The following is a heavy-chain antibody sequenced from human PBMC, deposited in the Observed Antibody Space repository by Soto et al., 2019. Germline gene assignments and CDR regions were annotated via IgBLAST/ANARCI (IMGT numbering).Heavy chain of an antibody. Sequence: SETLSLTCAVSGGSISSYYWSWIRQPPGKGLELIGYIYSSGSTNYNPSLKSRITISVDTSNNQFSLKLTSVTAADTAVYYCPRQVTDAPLTTPEFDYWGQGGMVTISS. V-gene: IGHV4-59*08. CDR3: PRQVTDAPLTTPEFDY. J-gene: IGHJ4*02. D-gene: IGHD7-27*01. CDR1: GGSISSYY. CDR2: IYSSGST.